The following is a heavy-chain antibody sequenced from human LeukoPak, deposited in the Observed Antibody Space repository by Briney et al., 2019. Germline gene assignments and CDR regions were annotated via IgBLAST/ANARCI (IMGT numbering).Heavy chain of an antibody. V-gene: IGHV3-66*01. CDR3: ARETYYYDSSGYRWFDP. D-gene: IGHD3-22*01. Sequence: GGSLRLSCAASGFTVSSNYMSWVRQAPGKGPEWVSVIYSGGSTYYADSVKGRFTISRDNSKNTLYLQMNSLRAEDTAVYYCARETYYYDSSGYRWFDPWGQGTLVTVSS. J-gene: IGHJ5*02. CDR1: GFTVSSNY. CDR2: IYSGGST.